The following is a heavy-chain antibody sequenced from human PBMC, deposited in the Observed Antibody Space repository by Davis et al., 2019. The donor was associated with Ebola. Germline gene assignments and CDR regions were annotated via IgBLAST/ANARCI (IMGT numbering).Heavy chain of an antibody. J-gene: IGHJ4*02. CDR3: ARAPMIVVVTNFDY. V-gene: IGHV3-21*01. D-gene: IGHD3-22*01. Sequence: GESLKISCAASGFTFSSYSMNWVRQAPGKGLEWVSSISSSSSYIYYADSVKGRFTIPRDNAKNSLYLQMNSLRAEDTAVYYCARAPMIVVVTNFDYWGQGTLVTVSS. CDR1: GFTFSSYS. CDR2: ISSSSSYI.